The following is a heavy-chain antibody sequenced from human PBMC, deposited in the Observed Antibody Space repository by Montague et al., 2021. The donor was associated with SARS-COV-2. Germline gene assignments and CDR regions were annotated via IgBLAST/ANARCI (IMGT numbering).Heavy chain of an antibody. Sequence: TLSLTCAVSGDSIASGFYYWSWLRQPAGRGPEWIGRIHTSGSTNYNPSLKTRVTISLDRSKNQFSLILSSVTAADTAVYFCARDFDWQQDPSTDYFHYGMDVWSQGTTVIVSS. V-gene: IGHV4-61*02. J-gene: IGHJ6*02. D-gene: IGHD3-9*01. CDR3: ARDFDWQQDPSTDYFHYGMDV. CDR1: GDSIASGFYY. CDR2: IHTSGST.